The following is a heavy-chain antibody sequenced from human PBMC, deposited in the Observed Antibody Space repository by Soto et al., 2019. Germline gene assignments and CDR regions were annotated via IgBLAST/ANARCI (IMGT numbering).Heavy chain of an antibody. CDR1: GFTFSSYA. CDR2: ISGSGGST. Sequence: GSLRLSCAASGFTFSSYAMSWVRQAPGKGLEWVSAISGSGGSTYYADSVKGRFTISRDNSKNTLYLQMNSLRAEDTAVYYCAKVNGAGDTVMNYGMDVWGQGTTVTVSS. D-gene: IGHD3-16*01. CDR3: AKVNGAGDTVMNYGMDV. V-gene: IGHV3-23*01. J-gene: IGHJ6*02.